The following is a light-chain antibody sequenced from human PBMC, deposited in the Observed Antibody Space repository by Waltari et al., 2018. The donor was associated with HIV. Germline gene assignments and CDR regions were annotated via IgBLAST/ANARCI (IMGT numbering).Light chain of an antibody. CDR1: QSVSTY. V-gene: IGKV3-11*01. Sequence: EIVLTQSPATLSLSPGERATLSCRASQSVSTYLAWYQQRPGQAPRLLIYGASNRATGIPVRFSGSGSGTDFTLTISSLEPEEFAVYYCQQRSNWLSLSFGGGTKVEIK. CDR3: QQRSNWLSLS. J-gene: IGKJ4*01. CDR2: GAS.